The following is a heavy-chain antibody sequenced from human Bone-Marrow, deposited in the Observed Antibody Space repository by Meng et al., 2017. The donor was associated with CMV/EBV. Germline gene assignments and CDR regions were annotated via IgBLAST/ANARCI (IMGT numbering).Heavy chain of an antibody. CDR3: ARGGFGVVIEVWSYYGMDV. D-gene: IGHD3-3*01. V-gene: IGHV3-30-3*01. CDR2: ISYDGSNK. Sequence: GESLKISCAASGFTFSSYAMHWVRQAPGKGLEWVAVISYDGSNKYYADSVKGRFTISRDNSKNTLYLQMNSLRAEDTAVYYCARGGFGVVIEVWSYYGMDVWGQGTTVTVSS. J-gene: IGHJ6*02. CDR1: GFTFSSYA.